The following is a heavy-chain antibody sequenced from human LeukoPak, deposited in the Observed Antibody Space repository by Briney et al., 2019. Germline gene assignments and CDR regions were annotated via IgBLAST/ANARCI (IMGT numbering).Heavy chain of an antibody. CDR1: GGSNSSGSYY. D-gene: IGHD1-7*01. J-gene: IGHJ5*02. V-gene: IGHV4-61*02. CDR3: ARAFSYNWNYDPYNWFDP. CDR2: IYTSGST. Sequence: SETLSLTCTVSGGSNSSGSYYWSWIRQPAGKGLEWIGRIYTSGSTNYNPSLKSRVTISVDTSKNQFSLKLSSVTAADTAVYYCARAFSYNWNYDPYNWFDPWGQGTLVTVSS.